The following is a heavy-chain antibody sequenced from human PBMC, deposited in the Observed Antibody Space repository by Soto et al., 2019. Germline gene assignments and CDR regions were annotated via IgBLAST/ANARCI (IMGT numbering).Heavy chain of an antibody. D-gene: IGHD3-10*01. CDR1: GFTFSYAW. CDR2: VKSKTHGGTT. Sequence: GGSLRLSCAGSGFTFSYAWMNWVRQAPGKGLEWVGRVKSKTHGGTTDYAAPVKGRFIISRDDSKNTMFLQMNSLKTEDTAVYYCATGGYYPDYWGQGTLVTVSS. CDR3: ATGGYYPDY. J-gene: IGHJ4*02. V-gene: IGHV3-15*01.